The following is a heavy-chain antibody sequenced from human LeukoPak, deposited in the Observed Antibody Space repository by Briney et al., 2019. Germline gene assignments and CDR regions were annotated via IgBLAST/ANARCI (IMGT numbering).Heavy chain of an antibody. V-gene: IGHV1-69*06. CDR1: GGTFSIYA. CDR2: FIPIFGTA. CDR3: ARVRSRLRPNYFDY. J-gene: IGHJ4*02. Sequence: ASVTVSCKASGGTFSIYAISWVRQAPGQGLEWMGGFIPIFGTANYAQKFQGRVTITADKSTSTAYMELSSLRSEDTAVYYCARVRSRLRPNYFDYWGQGTLVTVSS. D-gene: IGHD5-12*01.